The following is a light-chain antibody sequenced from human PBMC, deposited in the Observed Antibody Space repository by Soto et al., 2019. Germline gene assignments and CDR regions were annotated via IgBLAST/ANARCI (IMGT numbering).Light chain of an antibody. CDR1: QSVSSY. CDR3: QQRSNWPWT. V-gene: IGKV3-11*01. Sequence: EIVLTQSPATLSLSPGERATLSCRASQSVSSYLAWYQQKPGQDPRLLIYDASSRATGIPARFSGRGSGTDVTLPISSLEPEDFAVDYCQQRSNWPWTFGQGTKVEIK. CDR2: DAS. J-gene: IGKJ1*01.